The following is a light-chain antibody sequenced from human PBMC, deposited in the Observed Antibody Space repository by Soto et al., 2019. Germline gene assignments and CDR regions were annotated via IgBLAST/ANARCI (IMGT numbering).Light chain of an antibody. Sequence: SYELTQAPSVSVAPGQTARITCGGGRVGTESVHWYQQKPGQAPVLVVYDDSNRPSGIPERFSGSNSANTATLTITRVAAGDEADYYCQLWDTISDRYVFGTGTKVTVL. CDR1: RVGTES. J-gene: IGLJ1*01. CDR3: QLWDTISDRYV. V-gene: IGLV3-21*02. CDR2: DDS.